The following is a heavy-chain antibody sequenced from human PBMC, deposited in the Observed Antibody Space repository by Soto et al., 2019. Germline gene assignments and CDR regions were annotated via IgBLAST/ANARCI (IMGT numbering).Heavy chain of an antibody. CDR2: INSDGNT. V-gene: IGHV4-4*07. CDR1: GGSLFGDY. D-gene: IGHD5-12*01. Sequence: SETLSLTCTVSGGSLFGDYCTWIRQPAGGGLEWIGRINSDGNTNYSPSLKSRVTMSVDPPRKNFSLNLTSVTAADTASYFCATARRLENWFDPWGPGIQVTVSS. CDR3: ATARRLENWFDP. J-gene: IGHJ5*02.